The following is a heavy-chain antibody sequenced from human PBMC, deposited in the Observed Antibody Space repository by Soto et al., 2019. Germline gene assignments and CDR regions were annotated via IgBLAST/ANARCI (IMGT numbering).Heavy chain of an antibody. CDR3: ARDRATGFGSVVRRNWLDP. D-gene: IGHD3-16*01. CDR2: INTGNGNT. CDR1: GYIFTTSA. Sequence: QIQLVQSGAEVKKTGASERVACMTSGYIFTTSAMHWVRLAPGQRLEWLGWINTGNGNTQYSQNFQGRVTITRDTSAKTAYMELSSLRSEDTAVYYCARDRATGFGSVVRRNWLDPFGQGTLVTVSS. J-gene: IGHJ5*02. V-gene: IGHV1-3*04.